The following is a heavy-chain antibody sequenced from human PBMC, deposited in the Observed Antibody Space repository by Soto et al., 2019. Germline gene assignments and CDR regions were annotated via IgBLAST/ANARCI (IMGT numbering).Heavy chain of an antibody. Sequence: GGSLRLSCAASGFTFSSYGMHWVRQAPGKGLEWVAVISSDGSNEYYADSVKGRFTISRDNSKNTLYLEMNSLRGEDTAVYYCAKAASSGWYNFDYWGQGTLVTVSS. V-gene: IGHV3-30*18. J-gene: IGHJ4*02. CDR1: GFTFSSYG. CDR3: AKAASSGWYNFDY. D-gene: IGHD6-19*01. CDR2: ISSDGSNE.